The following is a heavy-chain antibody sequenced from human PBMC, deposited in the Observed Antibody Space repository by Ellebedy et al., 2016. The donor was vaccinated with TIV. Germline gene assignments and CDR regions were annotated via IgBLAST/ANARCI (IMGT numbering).Heavy chain of an antibody. D-gene: IGHD6-13*01. CDR2: IYYSGST. V-gene: IGHV4-59*12. Sequence: SETLSLTCTVSGGSISSYYWSWIRQPPGKGLEWIGYIYYSGSTNYNPSLKSRVTISVDTSKNQFSLKLSSVTAADTAVYYCARDGYSSSWYVAGDYWGQGTLVTVSS. CDR3: ARDGYSSSWYVAGDY. CDR1: GGSISSYY. J-gene: IGHJ4*02.